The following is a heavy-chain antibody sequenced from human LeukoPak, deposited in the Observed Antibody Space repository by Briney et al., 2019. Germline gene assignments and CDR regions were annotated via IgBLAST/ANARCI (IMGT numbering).Heavy chain of an antibody. CDR1: GYTFTSYG. J-gene: IGHJ4*02. D-gene: IGHD3-3*01. CDR3: ARDSVRFLEWFSFDY. V-gene: IGHV1-18*03. CDR2: ISGYNGNI. Sequence: ASVTVSCTASGYTFTSYGISWVRQAPGQGLEWMGWISGYNGNINYVQKLQGRVTMTTDTSTSTVYLELRSLSSDDMAVYYCARDSVRFLEWFSFDYWGQGTLVTVSS.